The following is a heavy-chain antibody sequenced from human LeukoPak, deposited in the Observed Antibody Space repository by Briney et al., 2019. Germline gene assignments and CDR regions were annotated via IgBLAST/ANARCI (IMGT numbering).Heavy chain of an antibody. CDR3: ARGVRRNIVVVPAAIRFDP. J-gene: IGHJ5*02. V-gene: IGHV7-4-1*02. CDR2: INTNTGNP. Sequence: GASVKVSCKASGYTFTSYAMNWVRQAPGQGLEWMGWINTNTGNPTYAQGFTGRFVFSLDTSVSTAYLQISSLKAEDTAVYYCARGVRRNIVVVPAAIRFDPWGQGTLVIVSS. CDR1: GYTFTSYA. D-gene: IGHD2-2*02.